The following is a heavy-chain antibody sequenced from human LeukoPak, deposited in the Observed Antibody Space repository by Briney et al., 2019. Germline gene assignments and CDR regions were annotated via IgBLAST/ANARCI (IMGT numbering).Heavy chain of an antibody. D-gene: IGHD3-16*02. V-gene: IGHV4-59*01. CDR1: GGSISSYY. CDR3: ARRYRGSRWFDP. J-gene: IGHJ5*02. CDR2: IYYSGST. Sequence: SETLSLTCTVSGGSISSYYWSWIRQPPGKGLEWIGYIYYSGSTNYNPSLKSRVTISVDTSKNQFSLKLSSVTAADTAVYYCARRYRGSRWFDPWGQGTLVTVSS.